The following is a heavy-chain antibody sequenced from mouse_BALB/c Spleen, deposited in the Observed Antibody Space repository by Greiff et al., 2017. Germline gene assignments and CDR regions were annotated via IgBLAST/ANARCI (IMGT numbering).Heavy chain of an antibody. D-gene: IGHD2-1*01. J-gene: IGHJ2*01. Sequence: LVKTGASVKISCKASGYSFTGYYMHWVKQSRGKSLEWIGYISCYNGATSYNQKFKGKATFTVDTSSSTAYMQFNSLTSEDSAVYFCARLVYGNYFYYFDYWGQGTTRTVSS. V-gene: IGHV1S34*01. CDR3: ARLVYGNYFYYFDY. CDR2: ISCYNGAT. CDR1: GYSFTGYY.